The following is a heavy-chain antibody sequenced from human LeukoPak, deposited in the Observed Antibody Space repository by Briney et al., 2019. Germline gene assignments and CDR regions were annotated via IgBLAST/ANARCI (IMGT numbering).Heavy chain of an antibody. V-gene: IGHV1-46*01. D-gene: IGHD6-13*01. Sequence: GASVKVSCKGSGYTFTSYWIQWVRQAPGQGLEWMGLINPDGGSTAYAHRFQGRVTMTRDTSTSTVYMDLSSLRSEGTAMYYCARAPRNSSTMLDYWGQGTLVTVSS. J-gene: IGHJ4*02. CDR2: INPDGGST. CDR1: GYTFTSYW. CDR3: ARAPRNSSTMLDY.